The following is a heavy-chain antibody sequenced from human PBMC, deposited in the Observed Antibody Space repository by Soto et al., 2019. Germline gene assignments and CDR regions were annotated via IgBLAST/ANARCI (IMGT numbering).Heavy chain of an antibody. CDR1: RFTLSSSA. CDR3: PADVAGYIYG. CDR2: IDVGSGNS. V-gene: IGHV1-58*01. J-gene: IGHJ6*01. Sequence: ASVKFSCKTSRFTLSSSALHWVRQARGHRRQWIVWIDVGSGNSNYXXMYQERVXXSGDRSTSTAXMELTSLRPEDTAVYYCPADVAGYIYG. D-gene: IGHD5-12*01.